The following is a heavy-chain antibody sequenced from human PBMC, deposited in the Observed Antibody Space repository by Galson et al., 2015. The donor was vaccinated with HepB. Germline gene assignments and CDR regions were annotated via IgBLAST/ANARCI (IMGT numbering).Heavy chain of an antibody. J-gene: IGHJ6*02. CDR1: GFTFSSYA. CDR3: ARAEKSSAQIWYVVVPAAKDDGMDV. CDR2: ISSNGGST. V-gene: IGHV3-64*04. D-gene: IGHD2-2*01. Sequence: SLRLSCAASGFTFSSYAMHWVRQAPGKGLEYVSAISSNGGSTYYADSVKGRFTISRDNSKNTLYLQMNSLRAEDTAVYYCARAEKSSAQIWYVVVPAAKDDGMDVWGQGTTVTVSS.